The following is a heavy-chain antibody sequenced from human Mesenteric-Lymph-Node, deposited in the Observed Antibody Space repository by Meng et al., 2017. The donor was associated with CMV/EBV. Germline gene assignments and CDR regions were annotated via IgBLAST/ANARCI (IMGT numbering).Heavy chain of an antibody. Sequence: SETLSLTCTVSGDSISSSYWSWIRQPPGKGLEWIGYIYYTGSTDYNPSLKSRVTISVDTSMKQISLKLSSVTAADTAVYYCAREGRFLEWLLFSSYYFDYWGQGTLVTVSS. D-gene: IGHD3-3*01. CDR2: IYYTGST. V-gene: IGHV4-59*12. CDR1: GDSISSSY. J-gene: IGHJ4*02. CDR3: AREGRFLEWLLFSSYYFDY.